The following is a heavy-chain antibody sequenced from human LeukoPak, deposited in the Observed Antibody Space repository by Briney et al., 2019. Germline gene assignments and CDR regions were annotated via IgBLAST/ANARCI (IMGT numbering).Heavy chain of an antibody. J-gene: IGHJ4*02. CDR3: ARGWGDYNEPVVY. D-gene: IGHD4-17*01. Sequence: ASVKVSCKASGYTFTSYDINWVRQATGQGLEWMGWMNPNSGNTVYAQKFQGRVTITRNTSISTAYTELSSLRSEDTAVYYCARGWGDYNEPVVYWGQGTLVTVSS. CDR1: GYTFTSYD. CDR2: MNPNSGNT. V-gene: IGHV1-8*03.